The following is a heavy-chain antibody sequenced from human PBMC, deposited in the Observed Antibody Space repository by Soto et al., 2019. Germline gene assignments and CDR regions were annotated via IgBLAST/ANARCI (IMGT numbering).Heavy chain of an antibody. Sequence: APVKLSCKASAYTFTSHGISWVRQAPGQGLEWMGWISTYNGNTKYAQKLQGRVTMTTDTSTSTAYMELRSLRSDGTAVFYCAREMDRGVGSYYWGQGTLVTVSS. CDR3: AREMDRGVGSYY. D-gene: IGHD3-10*01. V-gene: IGHV1-18*01. J-gene: IGHJ4*02. CDR1: AYTFTSHG. CDR2: ISTYNGNT.